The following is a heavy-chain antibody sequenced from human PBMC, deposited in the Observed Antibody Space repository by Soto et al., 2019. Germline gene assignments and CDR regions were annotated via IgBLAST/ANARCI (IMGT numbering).Heavy chain of an antibody. D-gene: IGHD4-17*01. J-gene: IGHJ4*02. CDR1: GFTFSNYA. CDR2: ISGSGGST. CDR3: AKPRTVTFNDY. Sequence: GGSLRLSCAASGFTFSNYAVTWVRQAPGKGLEWVSTISGSGGSTYYADSVKGRFTISRDNSKNTLYLQMNSLRAEDTAVYYCAKPRTVTFNDYWGQGTLVTVSS. V-gene: IGHV3-23*01.